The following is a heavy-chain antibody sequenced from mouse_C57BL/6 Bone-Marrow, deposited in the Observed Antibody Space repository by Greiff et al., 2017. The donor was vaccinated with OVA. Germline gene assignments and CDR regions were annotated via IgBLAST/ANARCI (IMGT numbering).Heavy chain of an antibody. CDR3: ARKGYV. V-gene: IGHV2-2*01. Sequence: QVQLQQSGPGLVQPSQSLSITCTVSGFSLTSYGVHWVRQSPGKGLEWLGVIWSGGSTHYNAAFISRLSISKDNSKSQVFFKMNSLQADDTAIYYCARKGYVWGTGTTVTVSS. J-gene: IGHJ1*03. CDR2: IWSGGST. CDR1: GFSLTSYG.